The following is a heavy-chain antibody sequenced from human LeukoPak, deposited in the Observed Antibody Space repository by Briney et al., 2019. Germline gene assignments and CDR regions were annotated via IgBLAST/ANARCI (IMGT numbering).Heavy chain of an antibody. V-gene: IGHV4-4*07. D-gene: IGHD3-10*01. CDR1: GGSISSYY. CDR2: IYTSGST. Sequence: LETLSLTCTVSGGSISSYYWSWIRQPAGKGLEWIGRIYTSGSTNYNPSLKSRVTMSVDTSKNQFSLKLSSVTAADTAVYYCARNYRFYGSGSYYFDYWGQGTLVTVSS. CDR3: ARNYRFYGSGSYYFDY. J-gene: IGHJ4*02.